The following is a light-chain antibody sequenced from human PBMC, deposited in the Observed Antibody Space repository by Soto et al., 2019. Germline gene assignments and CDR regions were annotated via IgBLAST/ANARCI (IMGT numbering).Light chain of an antibody. CDR1: SSDVGGYNY. CDR3: SSYTSGSTLYV. Sequence: QSALTQPASVSGSPGQSITISCTGTSSDVGGYNYVSWYQQHPGKAPKLIIYEVSNRPSGVSNRFSGSKSGDTASLTISGLHATDAADYYCSSYTSGSTLYVFGTGTKLPVL. CDR2: EVS. V-gene: IGLV2-14*01. J-gene: IGLJ1*01.